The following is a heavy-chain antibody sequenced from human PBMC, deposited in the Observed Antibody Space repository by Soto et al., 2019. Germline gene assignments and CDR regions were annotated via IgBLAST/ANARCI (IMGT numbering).Heavy chain of an antibody. D-gene: IGHD5-12*01. CDR1: GFTFSSYS. CDR3: ARDKRGAIVATIADYYYYGMDV. Sequence: PGGSLRLSCAASGFTFSSYSMNWVRQAPGKGLEWVSSISSSSSYIYYADSVKGRFTISRDNAKNSLYLQMNSLRAEDTAVYYCARDKRGAIVATIADYYYYGMDVWGQGTTVTVS. CDR2: ISSSSSYI. V-gene: IGHV3-21*01. J-gene: IGHJ6*02.